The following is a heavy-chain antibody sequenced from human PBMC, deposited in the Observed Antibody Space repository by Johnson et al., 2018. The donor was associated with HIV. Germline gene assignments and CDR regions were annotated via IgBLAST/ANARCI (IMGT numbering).Heavy chain of an antibody. CDR3: ARRKFDTGVVFDI. D-gene: IGHD4-23*01. Sequence: EVQLVESGGGLVQPGGSLRLSCAASGFTVNNYVMSWVRQAPGEGLEWVSTISGSGGGTNYADSVKGRFTISRDNSKSTLYLQMNSLRAEDTAVYYCARRKFDTGVVFDIWGQGTMVTVSS. J-gene: IGHJ3*02. V-gene: IGHV3-23*04. CDR2: ISGSGGGT. CDR1: GFTVNNYV.